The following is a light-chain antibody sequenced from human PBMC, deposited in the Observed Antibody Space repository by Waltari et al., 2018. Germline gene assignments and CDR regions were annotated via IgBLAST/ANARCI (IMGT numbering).Light chain of an antibody. CDR3: QHYVRLPAT. J-gene: IGKJ1*01. Sequence: EIVLTQSPGTLSLSPGERATLSCRASQSVSRFLAWYQQKPGQAPRLLIFGASNRATGIPDRFSGSGSETDFSLTISRLEPEDFAVYYCQHYVRLPATFGRGTKVEIK. V-gene: IGKV3-20*01. CDR1: QSVSRF. CDR2: GAS.